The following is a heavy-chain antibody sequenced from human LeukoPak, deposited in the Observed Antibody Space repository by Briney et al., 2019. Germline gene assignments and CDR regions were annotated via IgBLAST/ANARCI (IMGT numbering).Heavy chain of an antibody. Sequence: GASVKVSCKASGYTFTSYAMHWVRQAPGQRLEWMGWINAGNGNTKYSQKFQGRVTITRDTFASTAYMELSSLRSEDTAVYYCARWDYDFWSGKRWFDPWGQGTLVTVSS. J-gene: IGHJ5*02. CDR3: ARWDYDFWSGKRWFDP. CDR2: INAGNGNT. D-gene: IGHD3-3*01. V-gene: IGHV1-3*01. CDR1: GYTFTSYA.